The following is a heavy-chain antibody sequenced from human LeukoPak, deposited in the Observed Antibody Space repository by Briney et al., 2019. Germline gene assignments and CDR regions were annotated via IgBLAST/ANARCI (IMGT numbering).Heavy chain of an antibody. CDR1: GFTVSSNY. CDR2: IYSGGST. D-gene: IGHD3-22*01. J-gene: IGHJ4*02. CDR3: ARDGSAGGNSGYFNY. Sequence: PGGSLRLSCAASGFTVSSNYMSWVRQAPGKGLEWVSVIYSGGSTYYADSVKGRFTISRDNSKNTLYLQMNSLRAEDTAVYYCARDGSAGGNSGYFNYWGQGTLVTVSS. V-gene: IGHV3-53*01.